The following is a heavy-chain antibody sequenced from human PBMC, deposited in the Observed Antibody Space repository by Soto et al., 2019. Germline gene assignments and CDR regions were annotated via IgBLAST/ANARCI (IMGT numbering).Heavy chain of an antibody. CDR3: AREYYYDSSGCTFDY. J-gene: IGHJ4*02. V-gene: IGHV4-30-4*01. D-gene: IGHD3-22*01. CDR2: IYYSGST. CDR1: GGSISSGDYY. Sequence: SETLSLTCTVSGGSISSGDYYWSWIRQPPGKGLEWIGYIYYSGSTYYNPSLKSRVTISVDTSKNQFSLKLSSVTAADTAVYYCAREYYYDSSGCTFDYWGQGTLVTVS.